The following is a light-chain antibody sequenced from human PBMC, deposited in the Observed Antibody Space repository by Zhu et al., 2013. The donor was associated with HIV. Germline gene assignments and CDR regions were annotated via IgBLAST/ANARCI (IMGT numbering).Light chain of an antibody. CDR1: QSVANS. V-gene: IGKV3-11*01. CDR3: QHRSNWPPYT. J-gene: IGKJ2*01. Sequence: EIVLTQSPGTLSLSLGERATVSCRASQSVANSLAWYQQKPGQAPRLLIYGASNRATGIPARFSGSGSGTDFTLTISSLQSEDFAVYYCQHRSNWPPYTFGQGTKLEMK. CDR2: GAS.